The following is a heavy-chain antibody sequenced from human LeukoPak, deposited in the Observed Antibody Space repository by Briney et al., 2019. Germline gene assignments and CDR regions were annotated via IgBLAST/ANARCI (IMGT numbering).Heavy chain of an antibody. Sequence: ASVKVSCKVSGYTLTELSMHWVRQAPGKGLEWMGGFDPEDGETIYAQKFQGRVTMTEDTSTDTAYMELSSLRSEDTAVYYCARDPKYTDNGGDAFDIWGQGTMVTVSS. J-gene: IGHJ3*02. V-gene: IGHV1-24*01. CDR2: FDPEDGET. CDR1: GYTLTELS. CDR3: ARDPKYTDNGGDAFDI. D-gene: IGHD2-2*02.